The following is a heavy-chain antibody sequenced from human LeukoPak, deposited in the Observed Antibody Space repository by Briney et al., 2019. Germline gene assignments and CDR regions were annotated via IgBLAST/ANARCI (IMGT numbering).Heavy chain of an antibody. CDR3: AKDRRYSYGKGLDY. CDR2: IHHDGSNK. J-gene: IGHJ4*02. D-gene: IGHD5-18*01. Sequence: GGSLRLSCAASGFTFSSYGMHWVRQAPGKGLDWVAFIHHDGSNKYYADSVRGRFTISRDNSKNTLYLQMNSLRAEDTAVYYCAKDRRYSYGKGLDYWGQGTLVTVSS. CDR1: GFTFSSYG. V-gene: IGHV3-30*02.